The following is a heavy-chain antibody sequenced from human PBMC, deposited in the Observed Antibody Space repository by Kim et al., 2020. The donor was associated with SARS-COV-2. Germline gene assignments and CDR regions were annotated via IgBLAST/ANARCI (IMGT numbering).Heavy chain of an antibody. CDR3: ARGVTGDCWQPCGFDP. D-gene: IGHD2-21*02. J-gene: IGHJ5*02. Sequence: SVKVSCKASGGTFSSYAINWVRQAPGQGLEWMGEIIPMFGTTNYAQRFQGRVTITADKSTTTAYMELSSLNFEDTAVYYCARGVTGDCWQPCGFDPWGQ. CDR2: IIPMFGTT. V-gene: IGHV1-69*06. CDR1: GGTFSSYA.